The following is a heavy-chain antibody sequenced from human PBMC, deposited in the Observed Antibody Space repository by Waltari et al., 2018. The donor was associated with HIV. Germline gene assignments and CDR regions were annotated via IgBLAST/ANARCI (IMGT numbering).Heavy chain of an antibody. CDR2: INHSGST. CDR1: GGSFSGYY. D-gene: IGHD5-12*01. J-gene: IGHJ4*02. CDR3: ARGPTIQRVLWFGY. V-gene: IGHV4-34*01. Sequence: QVQLQQWGAGLLKPSETLSLTCAVYGGSFSGYYCSWIRQPPGKGLEWIGEINHSGSTNYNPSLKSRVTISVDTSKNQFSLKLSSVTAADTAVYYCARGPTIQRVLWFGYWGQGTLVTVSS.